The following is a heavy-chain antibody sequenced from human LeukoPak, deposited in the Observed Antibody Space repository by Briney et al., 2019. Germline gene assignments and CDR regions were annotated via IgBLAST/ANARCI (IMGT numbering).Heavy chain of an antibody. CDR3: AREFYGGEWGNWFDP. V-gene: IGHV7-4-1*02. J-gene: IGHJ5*02. CDR2: INTNTGNP. Sequence: ASVKVSCKASGYTFTSYAMNWVRQAPGQGLEWMGWINTNTGNPMYAQGFTGRFVFSLDTSVSTAYLQISSLKAEDTAVYYCAREFYGGEWGNWFDPWGQGTLVTVSS. D-gene: IGHD4-23*01. CDR1: GYTFTSYA.